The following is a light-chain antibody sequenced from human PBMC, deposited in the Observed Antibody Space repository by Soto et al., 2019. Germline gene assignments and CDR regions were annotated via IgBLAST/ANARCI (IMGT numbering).Light chain of an antibody. J-gene: IGKJ1*01. CDR2: GIS. CDR1: QTTSSDY. CDR3: QQYHDYPWT. Sequence: EVPEPPSLTLSVSPVERATPCCRATQTTSSDYLAWYQQKPGQAPSLLIYGISNRATGVPARFRGSRSGTEFTLTISSLQPEDFAVYYCQQYHDYPWTFGQGTKVDIK. V-gene: IGKV3D-15*01.